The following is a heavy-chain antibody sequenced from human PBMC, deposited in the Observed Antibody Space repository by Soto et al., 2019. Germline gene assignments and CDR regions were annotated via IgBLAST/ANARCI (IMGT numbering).Heavy chain of an antibody. D-gene: IGHD4-4*01. J-gene: IGHJ4*01. CDR1: GGSINSFY. CDR3: ARAITVRRTIYDY. Sequence: SETLSLTCTVSGGSINSFYWSWIRQPPGKGLEFIGYIYSNGITNYNPSLKSRVTISVDTSNNQFSLKLNSVTAADTAVYYCARAITVRRTIYDYWGQGTLVTVSS. V-gene: IGHV4-59*01. CDR2: IYSNGIT.